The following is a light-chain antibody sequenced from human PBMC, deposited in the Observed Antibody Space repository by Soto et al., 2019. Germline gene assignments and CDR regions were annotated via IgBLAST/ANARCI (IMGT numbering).Light chain of an antibody. CDR2: AAS. CDR1: QSVGRNY. V-gene: IGKV3-20*01. CDR3: QQYGTSPWA. J-gene: IGKJ1*01. Sequence: EIVLTQFPGTLSLSPGERATLSCRASQSVGRNYVAWYQQTPGQAPRVIIYAASNRASGIPDMFSGSGSGSDFTLTICRLEPEDFAVYYCQQYGTSPWAFGQGTKVEIK.